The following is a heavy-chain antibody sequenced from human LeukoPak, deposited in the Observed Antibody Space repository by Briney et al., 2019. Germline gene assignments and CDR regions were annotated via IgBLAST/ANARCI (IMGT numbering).Heavy chain of an antibody. J-gene: IGHJ5*02. V-gene: IGHV1-2*02. Sequence: ASVKVSCTASGYTFSDYYIHWLRQAPGQGLEWTGWINPKSGGTNYAQYFQGRVTMTRDTSSTTVHMDLTRLRSDDTAVYFCARPLGSLKEYWWFDPWGQGTLVTVSS. CDR3: ARPLGSLKEYWWFDP. CDR1: GYTFSDYY. CDR2: INPKSGGT. D-gene: IGHD2/OR15-2a*01.